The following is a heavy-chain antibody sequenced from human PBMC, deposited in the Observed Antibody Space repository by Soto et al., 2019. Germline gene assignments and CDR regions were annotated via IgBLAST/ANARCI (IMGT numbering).Heavy chain of an antibody. CDR1: GFSLSSSGEG. Sequence: QITFKESGPTLVQPTQTLTLTCSCSGFSLSSSGEGVGWIRQPPGKALEWLALIYWSDDKRYSPSLKNMLTITGDTSKNQVVLKMTSLDPVDTATYYCTHRRRSGCICYNVFDFWGQGEMVTGSS. J-gene: IGHJ3*01. CDR2: IYWSDDK. V-gene: IGHV2-5*01. D-gene: IGHD2-15*01. CDR3: THRRRSGCICYNVFDF.